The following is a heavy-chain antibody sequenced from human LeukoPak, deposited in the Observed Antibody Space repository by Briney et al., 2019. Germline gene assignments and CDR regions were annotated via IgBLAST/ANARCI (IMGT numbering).Heavy chain of an antibody. J-gene: IGHJ3*02. D-gene: IGHD3-9*01. CDR1: DASITSNY. Sequence: SETLSLTCSVSDASITSNYWGWIRQTPGKTLEWIAYIHHSGTSNYHPSLRSRATISINTSQNKFSLNLYSVTAADTAVYHCARWGDGTGYKAFDIWGQGTMVTVSS. CDR3: ARWGDGTGYKAFDI. V-gene: IGHV4-59*01. CDR2: IHHSGTS.